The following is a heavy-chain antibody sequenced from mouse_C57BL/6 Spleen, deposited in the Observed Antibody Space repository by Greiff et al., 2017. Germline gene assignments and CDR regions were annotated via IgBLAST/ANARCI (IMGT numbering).Heavy chain of an antibody. V-gene: IGHV1-15*01. J-gene: IGHJ2*01. CDR3: TREENSYFDY. CDR2: IDPETGGT. CDR1: GYTFTDYE. Sequence: LQESGAELVRPGASVTLSCKASGYTFTDYEMHWVKQTPVHGLEWIGAIDPETGGTAYNQKFKGKAILTADKSSSTAYMELRSLTSEDSAVYYCTREENSYFDYWGQGTTLTVSS.